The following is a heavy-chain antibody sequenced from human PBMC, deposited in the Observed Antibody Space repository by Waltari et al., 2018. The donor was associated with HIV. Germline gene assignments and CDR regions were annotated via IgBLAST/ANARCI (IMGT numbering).Heavy chain of an antibody. V-gene: IGHV5-51*01. CDR2: IYPGDSDT. D-gene: IGHD5-12*01. CDR1: GYTFTNYW. Sequence: EVQLVQSGAEVRKPGESLKISCKASGYTFTNYWIGWVRQMPGKGLEWMGIIYPGDSDTSYSPSFQGQVTMSADKSVSTAYLQWSSLKASDSAIYFCARLFSGDDSDTWGQGTLVTVSS. CDR3: ARLFSGDDSDT. J-gene: IGHJ5*02.